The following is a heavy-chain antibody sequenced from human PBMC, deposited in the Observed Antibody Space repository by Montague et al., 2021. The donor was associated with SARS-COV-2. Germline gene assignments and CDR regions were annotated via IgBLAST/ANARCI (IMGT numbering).Heavy chain of an antibody. V-gene: IGHV4-39*01. D-gene: IGHD4-11*01. CDR2: INNRGNT. CDR1: GGSISSISYY. J-gene: IGHJ6*03. CDR3: VRVTQSRSACPYYMDV. Sequence: SETLSLTCTVSGGSISSISYYWGWNRQPPGQGLMWIVSINNRGNTYNNPSLRSRVSISVDMSKNQFSLNVMSVTAADTGLFYCVRVTQSRSACPYYMDVWGKGTTVTV.